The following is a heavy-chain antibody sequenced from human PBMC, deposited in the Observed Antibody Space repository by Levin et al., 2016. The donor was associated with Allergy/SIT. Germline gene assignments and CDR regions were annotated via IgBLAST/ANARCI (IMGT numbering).Heavy chain of an antibody. D-gene: IGHD4-17*01. CDR1: GGSISSSNYY. V-gene: IGHV4-39*07. J-gene: IGHJ6*02. CDR2: IKDRGIT. Sequence: SETLSLTCTVSGGSISSSNYYWGWIRQPPGKGLEWIGSIKDRGITHYNPSLRSRVTISVDKSKNQFSLKLSSVTAADTAVYYCARDGARGDYGDYYYGMDVWGQGTTVTVSS. CDR3: ARDGARGDYGDYYYGMDV.